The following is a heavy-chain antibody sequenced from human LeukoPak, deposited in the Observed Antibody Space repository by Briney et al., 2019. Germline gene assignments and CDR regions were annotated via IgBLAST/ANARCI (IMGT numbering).Heavy chain of an antibody. D-gene: IGHD6-19*01. CDR3: ARKVGSGWWYNWFDP. CDR2: IIPILGIA. V-gene: IGHV1-69*02. CDR1: GGTFSSYT. Sequence: SVKVSCKASGGTFSSYTISWVRQAPGQGLEWMGRIIPILGIANYAQKFQGRVTITADKSTSTAYMELRSLRSDDTAVYYCARKVGSGWWYNWFDPWGQGTLVTVSS. J-gene: IGHJ5*02.